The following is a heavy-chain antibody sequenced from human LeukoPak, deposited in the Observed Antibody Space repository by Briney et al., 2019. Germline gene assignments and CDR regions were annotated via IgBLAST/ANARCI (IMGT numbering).Heavy chain of an antibody. CDR1: GGSISSTNYY. J-gene: IGHJ4*02. CDR3: ARPLWFGELYALGF. V-gene: IGHV4-39*02. D-gene: IGHD3-10*01. Sequence: RPSETLSPTCNVSGGSISSTNYYWGWIRQPPGKGLEWMGSVYYSGSTYYNPSLKSRVTISVDTSKNHLSLNLTSVTAADTAVYYCARPLWFGELYALGFWGQGTLVTVSS. CDR2: VYYSGST.